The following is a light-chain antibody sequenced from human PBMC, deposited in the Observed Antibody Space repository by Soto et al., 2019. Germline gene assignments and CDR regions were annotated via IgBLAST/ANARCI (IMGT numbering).Light chain of an antibody. CDR3: KQYGSSPT. CDR2: GAS. V-gene: IGKV3-20*01. J-gene: IGKJ1*01. CDR1: QSVSSSY. Sequence: EIVLTQSPGTLSLSPGERATLSCRASQSVSSSYLAWYQQKPGQAPRLLIYGASSRATGIPDRFSGSGSGTDFTLTISRLEPEDVAVYYCKQYGSSPTFGQGTKVEIK.